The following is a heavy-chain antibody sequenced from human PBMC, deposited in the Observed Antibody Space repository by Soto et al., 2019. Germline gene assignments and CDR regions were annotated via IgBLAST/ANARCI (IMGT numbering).Heavy chain of an antibody. Sequence: PAESLKISCKGSGYIFTSYWINWVLEMPVKGLEWMGIIYPGDSDTRYSPSFQGQVTISADKSINTAYLQWRSLKASDTAVYYCARHRGSPGSYFGMDVWGQGTTVTVSS. CDR2: IYPGDSDT. CDR3: ARHRGSPGSYFGMDV. J-gene: IGHJ6*02. CDR1: GYIFTSYW. D-gene: IGHD5-12*01. V-gene: IGHV5-51*01.